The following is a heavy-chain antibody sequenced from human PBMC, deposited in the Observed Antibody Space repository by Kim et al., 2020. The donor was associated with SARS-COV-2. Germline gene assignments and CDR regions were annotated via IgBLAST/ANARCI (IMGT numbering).Heavy chain of an antibody. Sequence: SETLSLTCAVYGGSFSGYYWSWIRQPPGKGLEWIGEINHSGSTNYNPSLKSRVTISVDTSKNQFSLKLSSVTAADTAVYYCARGRIRRIAAAGTAMGFDYWGQGTLVTVSS. CDR1: GGSFSGYY. D-gene: IGHD6-13*01. CDR2: INHSGST. V-gene: IGHV4-34*01. CDR3: ARGRIRRIAAAGTAMGFDY. J-gene: IGHJ4*02.